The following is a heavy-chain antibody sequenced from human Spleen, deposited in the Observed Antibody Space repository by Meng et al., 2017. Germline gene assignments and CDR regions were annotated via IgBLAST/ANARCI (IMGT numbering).Heavy chain of an antibody. V-gene: IGHV4-39*07. CDR2: IYYSGST. CDR3: ARLLWFGELTSRQNWFDP. Sequence: SETLSLTCTVSGGSMSSSSYYWGWIRQPPGKGLEWIGSIYYSGSTYYNPSLKSRVTISVDTSKNQFSLKLSSVTAADTAVYYCARLLWFGELTSRQNWFDPWGHGNQVNGAS. D-gene: IGHD3-10*01. CDR1: GGSMSSSSYY. J-gene: IGHJ5*02.